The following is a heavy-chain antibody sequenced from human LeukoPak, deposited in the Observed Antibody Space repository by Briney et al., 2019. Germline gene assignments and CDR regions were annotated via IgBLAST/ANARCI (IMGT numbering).Heavy chain of an antibody. CDR2: ISGSSSYT. D-gene: IGHD4-17*01. CDR3: ARVTLYAESALDY. Sequence: GGSLRLSCAASGFTFSDYYMSWIRQAPGKGLERVSYISGSSSYTIYADSVKGRFTISRDNAKNSLYLQMNSLRAEDTAVYYCARVTLYAESALDYWGQGTLVTVSS. V-gene: IGHV3-11*06. J-gene: IGHJ4*02. CDR1: GFTFSDYY.